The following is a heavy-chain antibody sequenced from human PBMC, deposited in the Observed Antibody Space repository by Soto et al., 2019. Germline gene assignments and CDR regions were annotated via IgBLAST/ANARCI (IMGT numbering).Heavy chain of an antibody. Sequence: EVQLLESGGGLVQPGGSLRLSCAASGFTFSSYAMRWVRQAPVKGLEWVSAISGSGGSTYYADSVKGRFTISRDNSKITLYLQMNSLRAEDTAVYYCERRGSGSYCDYWGQGTLVTVSS. CDR2: ISGSGGST. D-gene: IGHD1-26*01. J-gene: IGHJ4*02. V-gene: IGHV3-23*01. CDR1: GFTFSSYA. CDR3: ERRGSGSYCDY.